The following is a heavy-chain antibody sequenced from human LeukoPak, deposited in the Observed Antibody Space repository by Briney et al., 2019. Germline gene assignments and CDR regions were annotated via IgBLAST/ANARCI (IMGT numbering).Heavy chain of an antibody. D-gene: IGHD3-3*01. CDR2: ISAYNGNT. J-gene: IGHJ6*03. CDR3: ARSYYDFWSGSHERDYYMDV. V-gene: IGHV1-18*01. CDR1: GYTFTSYG. Sequence: ASVKVSCKASGYTFTSYGISWVRQAPGQGLEWMGWISAYNGNTNYAQKLQGRVTMTTDTSTSTAYMELRSLRSDDTAVYYCARSYYDFWSGSHERDYYMDVWGKGTTVTVSS.